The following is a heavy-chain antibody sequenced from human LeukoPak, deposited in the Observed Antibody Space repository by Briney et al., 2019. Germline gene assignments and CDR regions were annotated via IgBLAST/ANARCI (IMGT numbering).Heavy chain of an antibody. CDR1: GFTFSRYS. CDR3: ARDRGYSYVIIDY. Sequence: GGSLRLSCAASGFTFSRYSMNWVRQAPGKGLEWVSSISSSSSYIYYADSVKGRFTISRDNAKNSLYLQMNSLRAEDTAVYYCARDRGYSYVIIDYWGQGTLVTVSS. J-gene: IGHJ4*02. D-gene: IGHD5-18*01. CDR2: ISSSSSYI. V-gene: IGHV3-21*01.